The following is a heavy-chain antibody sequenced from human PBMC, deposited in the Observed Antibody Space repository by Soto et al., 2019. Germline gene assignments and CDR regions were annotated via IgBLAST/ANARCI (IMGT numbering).Heavy chain of an antibody. CDR3: AGTVDTAMTGYYYYGMDV. CDR1: GFTFSSYA. J-gene: IGHJ6*02. V-gene: IGHV3-23*01. CDR2: ISGSGGST. Sequence: GGSLRLSCAASGFTFSSYAMSWVRQAPGKGLEWVSAISGSGGSTYYADSVKGRFTISRDNSKNTLYLQMNSLRAEDTAVYYCAGTVDTAMTGYYYYGMDVWGQGTTVT. D-gene: IGHD5-18*01.